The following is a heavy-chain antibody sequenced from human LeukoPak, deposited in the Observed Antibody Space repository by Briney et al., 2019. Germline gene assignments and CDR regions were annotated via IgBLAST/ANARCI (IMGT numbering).Heavy chain of an antibody. CDR3: ARGAYYGSGSYIH. CDR2: IYYSGST. D-gene: IGHD3-10*01. J-gene: IGHJ4*02. CDR1: GGSISSYY. Sequence: SETLSLTCTVSGGSISSYYWSWIRQPPGKGLEWIGYIYYSGSTNYNPSFKSRVTISVDTSKNQFSLKLSSVTAADTAVYYCARGAYYGSGSYIHWGQGTLVTVSS. V-gene: IGHV4-59*01.